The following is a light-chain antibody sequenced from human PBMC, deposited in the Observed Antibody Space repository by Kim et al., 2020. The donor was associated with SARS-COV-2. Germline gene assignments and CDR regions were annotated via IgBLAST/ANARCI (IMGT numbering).Light chain of an antibody. J-gene: IGLJ3*02. CDR1: GNGGNT. V-gene: IGLV3-21*04. CDR3: QVWDRSSGHVV. Sequence: AQGKAAKITCEGNGNGGNTVHWCQQTPGPAPALIIHYVTGRPSGIPERFSGSSSGSTATLTINRVEAGDEADYYCQVWDRSSGHVVFGGGTQLTVL. CDR2: YVT.